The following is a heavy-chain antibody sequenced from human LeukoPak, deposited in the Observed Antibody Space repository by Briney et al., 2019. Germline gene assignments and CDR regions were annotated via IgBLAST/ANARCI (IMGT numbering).Heavy chain of an antibody. J-gene: IGHJ3*02. V-gene: IGHV4-31*03. D-gene: IGHD3-10*01. Sequence: PSETLSLTCTVSGGSISSGGYYWSWIRQHPGKGLEWIGYIYYSGSTYYNPSLKSRVTISVDTSKNQFSLKLSSVTAADTAVYYCARRTYYGSGSYSSPNHDAFDIWGQGTMVTVSS. CDR2: IYYSGST. CDR3: ARRTYYGSGSYSSPNHDAFDI. CDR1: GGSISSGGYY.